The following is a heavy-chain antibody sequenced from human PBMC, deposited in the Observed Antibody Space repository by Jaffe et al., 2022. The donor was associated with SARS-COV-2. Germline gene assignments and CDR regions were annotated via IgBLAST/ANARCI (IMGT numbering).Heavy chain of an antibody. V-gene: IGHV3-23*01. CDR1: GFTFSSYA. CDR2: ISGSGGST. J-gene: IGHJ3*02. D-gene: IGHD5-18*01. Sequence: EVQLLESGGGLVQPGGSLRLSCAASGFTFSSYAMSWVRQAPGKGLEWVSAISGSGGSTYYADSVKGRFTISRDNSKNTLYLQMNSLRAEDTAVYYCAKDQGLEGYSYGYGAFDIWGQGTMVTVSS. CDR3: AKDQGLEGYSYGYGAFDI.